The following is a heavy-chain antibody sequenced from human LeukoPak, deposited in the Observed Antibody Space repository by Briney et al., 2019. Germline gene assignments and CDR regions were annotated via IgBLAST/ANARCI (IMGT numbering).Heavy chain of an antibody. D-gene: IGHD3-22*01. CDR3: AKITGSSGPPFDY. CDR2: ISSSSSTI. CDR1: GFTFSSYS. V-gene: IGHV3-48*01. J-gene: IGHJ4*02. Sequence: GGSLRLSCAASGFTFSSYSMNWVRQAPGKGLEWVSYISSSSSTIYYADSVKGRFTISRDNSKNTLYLQMNSLRAEDTAVYYCAKITGSSGPPFDYWGQGTLVTVSP.